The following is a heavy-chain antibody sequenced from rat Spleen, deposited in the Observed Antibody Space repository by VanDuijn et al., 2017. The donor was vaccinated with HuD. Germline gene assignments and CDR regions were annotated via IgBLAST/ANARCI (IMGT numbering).Heavy chain of an antibody. Sequence: EVQLVESGGGLVQPGRSLKLSCVASGFTFNNYWMSWIRQAPGKGLEWVASITNTGGSIYYPDSVKGRFTISRDNAKSTLYLQMNSLRSEDTATYYFAKIYNTWYFDFWGPGTMVTVSS. CDR1: GFTFNNYW. V-gene: IGHV5-31*01. J-gene: IGHJ1*01. CDR2: ITNTGGSI. CDR3: AKIYNTWYFDF. D-gene: IGHD1-10*01.